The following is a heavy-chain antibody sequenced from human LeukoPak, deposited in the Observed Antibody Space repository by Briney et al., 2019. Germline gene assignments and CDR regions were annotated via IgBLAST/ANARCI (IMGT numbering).Heavy chain of an antibody. Sequence: NPSETLSLTCTVSGGSISTYYWSWIRQPPGKGLEWIVYRYYSGSTNYNPCLKSRVTVSVDKSKNRFALKLISVAAADAALCCCARDSVSYPFAYWGQGTLVTVSS. V-gene: IGHV4-59*01. D-gene: IGHD3-16*02. CDR2: RYYSGST. CDR3: ARDSVSYPFAY. J-gene: IGHJ4*02. CDR1: GGSISTYY.